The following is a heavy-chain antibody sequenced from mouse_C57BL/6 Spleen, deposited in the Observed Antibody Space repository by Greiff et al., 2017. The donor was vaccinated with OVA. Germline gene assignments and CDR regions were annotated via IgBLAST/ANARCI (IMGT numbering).Heavy chain of an antibody. J-gene: IGHJ2*01. V-gene: IGHV2-9-1*01. CDR2: IWTGGGT. CDR1: GFSLTSYA. Sequence: VQLQQSGPGLVAPSQSLSITCTVSGFSLTSYAISWVRQPPGKGLEWLGVIWTGGGTNYNSALKSRLSISKDNSKSQVFLKMNSLQTDDTARYYCARNSDYDASYYFDYWGQGTTLTVSS. D-gene: IGHD2-4*01. CDR3: ARNSDYDASYYFDY.